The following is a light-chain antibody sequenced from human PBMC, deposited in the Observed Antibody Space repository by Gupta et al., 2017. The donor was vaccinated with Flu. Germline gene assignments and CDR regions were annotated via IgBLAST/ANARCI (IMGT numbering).Light chain of an antibody. J-gene: IGKJ1*01. CDR3: QQYDSSPRT. CDR2: GAS. Sequence: GTLALAPGERATRSGSACQTVSSSYLAWYQQKPGQAPRLLIYGASSRATGIPDRFSGSGSGTDFTLTISRLEPEDFAVYYCQQYDSSPRTFGQGTKVEIK. CDR1: QTVSSSY. V-gene: IGKV3-20*01.